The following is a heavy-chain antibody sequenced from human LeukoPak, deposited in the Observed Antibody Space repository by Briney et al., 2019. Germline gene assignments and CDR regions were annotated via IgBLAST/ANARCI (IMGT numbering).Heavy chain of an antibody. D-gene: IGHD6-13*01. J-gene: IGHJ3*02. CDR2: ISYDESNK. CDR1: GFTFSSCG. V-gene: IGHV3-30*03. Sequence: GGSLRLACAASGFTFSSCGMHWVRQAPGRGLEWVAVISYDESNKYYADSVKGRFTISRDNSKNTLYLQMNSLRAEDTAVYYCAYRKLYSSSWMGAFDIWGQGTMVTVSS. CDR3: AYRKLYSSSWMGAFDI.